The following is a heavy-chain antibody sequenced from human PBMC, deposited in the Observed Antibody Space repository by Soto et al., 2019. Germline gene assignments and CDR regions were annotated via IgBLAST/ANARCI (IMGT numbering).Heavy chain of an antibody. CDR2: IFHGGST. J-gene: IGHJ5*02. D-gene: IGHD2-2*01. CDR3: ARGRVVVPAAVMFNCLDP. V-gene: IGHV4-30-2*01. Sequence: NPSETLSLTCAIWGAPITGRDYSGNWIRQPPGKALEWIGYIFHGGSTYYNPSIRSRVTISVDRSRTQFSLKMSSVTAADTAVYYCARGRVVVPAAVMFNCLDPWGQGALVTVSS. CDR1: GAPITGRDYS.